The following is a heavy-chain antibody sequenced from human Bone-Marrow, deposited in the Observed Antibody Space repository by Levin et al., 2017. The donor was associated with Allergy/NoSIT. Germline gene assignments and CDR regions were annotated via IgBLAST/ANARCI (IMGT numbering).Heavy chain of an antibody. Sequence: GGSLRLSCTASGFNFRSFGMYWVRQAPGKGLEWVAGLWYDGSYQYYGDSVRGRFTISRDNLKNTLYLQLNNLRAEDTAVYYCAKSVGGGNAPAGFDIWGQGALVTVSS. V-gene: IGHV3-33*06. CDR1: GFNFRSFG. CDR3: AKSVGGGNAPAGFDI. J-gene: IGHJ4*02. CDR2: LWYDGSYQ. D-gene: IGHD2-15*01.